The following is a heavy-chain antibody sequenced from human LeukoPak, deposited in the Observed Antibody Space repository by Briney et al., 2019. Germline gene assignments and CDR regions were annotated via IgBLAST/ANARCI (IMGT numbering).Heavy chain of an antibody. D-gene: IGHD3-10*01. CDR2: INHSGST. CDR3: ASAYGSGSYYEGAPNWFDP. J-gene: IGHJ5*02. V-gene: IGHV4-39*07. Sequence: SETLSLTCTVSGGSISSSSYYWSWIRQPPGKGLEWIGEINHSGSTNYNPSLKSRVTISVDTSKNQFSLKLSSVTAADTAVYYCASAYGSGSYYEGAPNWFDPWGQGTLVTVSS. CDR1: GGSISSSSYY.